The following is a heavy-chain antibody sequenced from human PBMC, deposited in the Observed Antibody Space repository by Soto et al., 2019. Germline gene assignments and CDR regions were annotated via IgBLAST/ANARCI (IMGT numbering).Heavy chain of an antibody. CDR2: IRSKANSYAT. CDR1: GFTFSGSA. V-gene: IGHV3-73*02. Sequence: EVQLVESGGGLVQPGGSLKLSCAASGFTFSGSAMHWVRQASGKGLEWVGRIRSKANSYATAYAASVKGRFTISRDDSKNTAYLQMNSLKTEDTAVYYCTNPQLYYGMDVWGQGTTVTVPS. D-gene: IGHD5-18*01. CDR3: TNPQLYYGMDV. J-gene: IGHJ6*02.